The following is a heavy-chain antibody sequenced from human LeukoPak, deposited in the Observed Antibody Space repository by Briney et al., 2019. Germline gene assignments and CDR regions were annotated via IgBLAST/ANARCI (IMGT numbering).Heavy chain of an antibody. D-gene: IGHD4-11*01. Sequence: ASVNVSCKVSGYTLTELSMHWVRQAPGKGLEWMGGFDPEDGETIYAQKFQGRVTMTEDTSTDTAYMELSSLRSEDTAVYYCATDYRYSNSFDYWGEGTLVTVSS. CDR1: GYTLTELS. CDR3: ATDYRYSNSFDY. CDR2: FDPEDGET. V-gene: IGHV1-24*01. J-gene: IGHJ4*02.